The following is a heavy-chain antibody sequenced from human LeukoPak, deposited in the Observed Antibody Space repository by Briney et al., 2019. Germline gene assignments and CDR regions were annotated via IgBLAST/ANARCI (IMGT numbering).Heavy chain of an antibody. D-gene: IGHD1-26*01. CDR3: ARELRGSYWYFDY. J-gene: IGHJ4*02. Sequence: GGSLRLSCAASGFTFSDYYMSWIRQAPGKGLEWVSYISSSGSTIYYADSVKGRFTISRDNAKNSLYPQMNSLRAEDTAVYYCARELRGSYWYFDYWGQGTLVTVSS. CDR2: ISSSGSTI. CDR1: GFTFSDYY. V-gene: IGHV3-11*01.